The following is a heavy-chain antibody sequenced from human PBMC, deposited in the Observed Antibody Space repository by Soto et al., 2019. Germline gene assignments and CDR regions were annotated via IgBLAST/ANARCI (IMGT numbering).Heavy chain of an antibody. CDR1: GGSFSGYY. CDR2: INHSGST. CDR3: AADYYGSGSEPPY. D-gene: IGHD3-10*01. Sequence: QVQLQQWGAGLLKPSETLSLTCAVYGGSFSGYYWSWIRQPPGKGLEWIGEINHSGSTNYNPSLKSRVTISVDTSKNQFSLKLSSVTAADTAVYYYAADYYGSGSEPPYWGQGTLVTVSS. V-gene: IGHV4-34*01. J-gene: IGHJ4*02.